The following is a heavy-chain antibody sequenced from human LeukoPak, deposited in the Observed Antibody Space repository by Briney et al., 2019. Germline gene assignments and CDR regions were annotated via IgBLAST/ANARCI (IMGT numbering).Heavy chain of an antibody. D-gene: IGHD6-13*01. Sequence: GGPLRLPCAAPGFALSSALLNWVRQAPGKGLGWVGHFKSKTATNYAAPVKGRFTFSSDDSQNTLYLQMSSLKTEDTAVYYCTTDLAAVGKGEFDYWGQGTLVTVSS. CDR2: FKSKTAT. CDR3: TTDLAAVGKGEFDY. J-gene: IGHJ4*02. V-gene: IGHV3-15*06. CDR1: GFALSSAL.